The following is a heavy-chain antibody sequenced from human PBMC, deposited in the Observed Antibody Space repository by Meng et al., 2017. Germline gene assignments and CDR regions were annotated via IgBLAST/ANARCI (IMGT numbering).Heavy chain of an antibody. CDR1: GCTFSSYA. D-gene: IGHD2-15*01. V-gene: IGHV1-69*13. J-gene: IGHJ4*02. Sequence: SVKVSCKASGCTFSSYAISWVRQAPGQGLEWMGGIIPIFGTANYAQKFQGRVTITADESTSTAYMGLSSLRSEDTAVYYCASGVFCGGGSCYFPSDYWGQGTLVTVSS. CDR2: IIPIFGTA. CDR3: ASGVFCGGGSCYFPSDY.